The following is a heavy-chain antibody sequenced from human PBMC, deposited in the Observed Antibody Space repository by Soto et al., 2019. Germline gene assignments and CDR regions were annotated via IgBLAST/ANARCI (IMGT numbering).Heavy chain of an antibody. V-gene: IGHV4-61*01. CDR1: GGSVSSGSYC. Sequence: SETLSLTCTVSGGSVSSGSYCWSWIRQPPGKGLEWIGYIYYTGSTNYNPSLKSRVTISVDTSKNQFSLKLSSVTAADTAVYYCARGDIVVVVAATNYYYYYYMDVWGKGTTVTVSS. J-gene: IGHJ6*03. CDR2: IYYTGST. D-gene: IGHD2-15*01. CDR3: ARGDIVVVVAATNYYYYYYMDV.